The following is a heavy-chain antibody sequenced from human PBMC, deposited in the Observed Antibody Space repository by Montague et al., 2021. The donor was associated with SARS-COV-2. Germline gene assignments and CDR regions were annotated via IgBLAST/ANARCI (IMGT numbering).Heavy chain of an antibody. V-gene: IGHV4-59*09. CDR3: ARGGSVDALDV. D-gene: IGHD3-10*01. J-gene: IGHJ3*01. Sequence: GSTNYNPSLKSPVTISVDTSKNQFSLKLNSVTAADTAVYYCARGGSVDALDVWGQGTMVTVSS. CDR2: GST.